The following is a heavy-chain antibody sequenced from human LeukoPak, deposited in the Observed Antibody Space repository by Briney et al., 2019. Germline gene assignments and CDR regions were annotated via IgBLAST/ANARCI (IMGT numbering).Heavy chain of an antibody. D-gene: IGHD6-19*01. CDR1: GFTFSSYE. CDR2: ISSSGSTI. J-gene: IGHJ5*02. Sequence: GGSLRLSSAASGFTFSSYEMNWVRQAPGKGLEWVSYISSSGSTIYYADSVKGRFTISRDNAKNSLYLQMNSLRAEDTAVYYCARGGSGWDDWFDPWGQGTLVTVSS. CDR3: ARGGSGWDDWFDP. V-gene: IGHV3-48*03.